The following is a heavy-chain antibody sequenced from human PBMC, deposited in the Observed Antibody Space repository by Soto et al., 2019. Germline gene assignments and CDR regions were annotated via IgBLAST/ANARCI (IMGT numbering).Heavy chain of an antibody. Sequence: VQLVESGGALVKPGGSLRLSCVGSDFSLSGSYMSWVRQAPGKGLEWLSFISMSGSYKTYAASVEGRFTISRDNVKNILYLQMDSLRAEDTAVYYCASRRHCSNGQCHPFDSWGQGTQVTVSS. D-gene: IGHD2-8*01. CDR3: ASRRHCSNGQCHPFDS. J-gene: IGHJ4*02. V-gene: IGHV3-11*06. CDR2: ISMSGSYK. CDR1: DFSLSGSY.